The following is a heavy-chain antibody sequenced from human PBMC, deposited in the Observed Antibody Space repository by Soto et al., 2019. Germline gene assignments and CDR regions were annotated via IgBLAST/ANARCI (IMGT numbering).Heavy chain of an antibody. D-gene: IGHD6-13*01. V-gene: IGHV1-18*01. CDR1: GYTFTNYA. CDR3: ARDSQYSTSWQRFDS. J-gene: IGHJ4*02. Sequence: QVQLVQSGVEVKKPGASVKVSCKASGYTFTNYAISWVRQAPGRGLEWMGWVNTYNGNPNYAQIFQGRVTMTTDTSTGTAYMELRSLKSDDSAVYYSARDSQYSTSWQRFDSWGQGTPVTVSS. CDR2: VNTYNGNP.